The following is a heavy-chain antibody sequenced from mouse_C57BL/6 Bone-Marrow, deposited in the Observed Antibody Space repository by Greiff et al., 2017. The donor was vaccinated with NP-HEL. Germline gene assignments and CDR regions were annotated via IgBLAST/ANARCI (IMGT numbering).Heavy chain of an antibody. CDR3: ARNSYYAMDD. CDR1: GYTFTSYW. Sequence: QVQLQQPGAELVKPGASVKLSCKASGYTFTSYWMQWVKQRPGQGLEWIGEIDPSDSYTNYNQKFKGKATLTVDTSSSTAYMQLSSLTSEDSAVYYCARNSYYAMDDWGQGTSVTVSS. J-gene: IGHJ4*01. V-gene: IGHV1-50*01. CDR2: IDPSDSYT.